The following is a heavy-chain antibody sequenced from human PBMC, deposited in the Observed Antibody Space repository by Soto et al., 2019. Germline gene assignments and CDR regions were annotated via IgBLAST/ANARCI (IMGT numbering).Heavy chain of an antibody. CDR1: GYTFTSYD. Sequence: GASVKVSCKASGYTFTSYDINWVRQATGQGLEWMGWMNPNSGNTGYAQKFQGRVTMTRNTSISTAYMELSSLRSEDTAVYYCARVPAFTSSGWYGVDYRGQGSLVTGSS. CDR2: MNPNSGNT. D-gene: IGHD6-19*01. J-gene: IGHJ4*02. CDR3: ARVPAFTSSGWYGVDY. V-gene: IGHV1-8*01.